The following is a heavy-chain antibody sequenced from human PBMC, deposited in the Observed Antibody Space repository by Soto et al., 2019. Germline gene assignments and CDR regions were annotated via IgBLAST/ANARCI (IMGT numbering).Heavy chain of an antibody. V-gene: IGHV1-8*01. CDR2: MNPNSGNT. J-gene: IGHJ4*02. CDR3: ARGWLGRKGYPN. CDR1: GYTFTSYD. D-gene: IGHD3-9*01. Sequence: QVQLVQSGAEVKKPGASVKVSCKASGYTFTSYDINWVRQATGQGLEWMGWMNPNSGNTGYAQKFQGRVTMTRNTSISTAYTGLSRLRSEDTAVYYCARGWLGRKGYPNWGQGTLVNVSS.